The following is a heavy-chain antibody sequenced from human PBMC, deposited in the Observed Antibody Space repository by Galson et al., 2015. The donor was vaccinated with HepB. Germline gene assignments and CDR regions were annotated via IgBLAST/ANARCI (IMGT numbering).Heavy chain of an antibody. CDR2: IYSGGST. Sequence: SLRLSCAASGFTVSSNYMSWVRQAPGKGLEWVSVIYSGGSTYYADSVKGRFTISRDNSKNTLYLQMNSLRAEDTAVYYCARVKREGFPDYWGQGTLVTVSS. CDR1: GFTVSSNY. J-gene: IGHJ4*02. V-gene: IGHV3-53*01. CDR3: ARVKREGFPDY.